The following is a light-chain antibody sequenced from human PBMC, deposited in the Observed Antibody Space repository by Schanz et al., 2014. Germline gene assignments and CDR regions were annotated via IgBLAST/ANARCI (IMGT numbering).Light chain of an antibody. J-gene: IGLJ3*02. CDR1: SSDVGSYNR. Sequence: QSALTQPASVSGSPGQSVTISCTGTSSDVGSYNRVSWYQQPPGTAPKLMIYEVSNRPSGVPDRFSGSKSGNTASLTISGLQAEDEADYYCNSYTSSNTWVFGGGTKLTVL. CDR3: NSYTSSNTWV. CDR2: EVS. V-gene: IGLV2-18*02.